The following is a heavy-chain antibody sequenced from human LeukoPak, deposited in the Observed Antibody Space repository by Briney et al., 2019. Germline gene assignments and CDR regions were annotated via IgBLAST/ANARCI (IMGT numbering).Heavy chain of an antibody. CDR3: ANTRYYYDSSGYNTEYYFDY. J-gene: IGHJ4*02. V-gene: IGHV3-23*01. D-gene: IGHD3-22*01. CDR2: ISGSGGST. Sequence: HPGGSLRLSCAASGFTFSSYAMSWVRQAPGKGLEWVSAISGSGGSTYYADSVKGRFTISRDNSKNTLYLQMNSLRAEDTAVYYCANTRYYYDSSGYNTEYYFDYWGQGTLVTVSS. CDR1: GFTFSSYA.